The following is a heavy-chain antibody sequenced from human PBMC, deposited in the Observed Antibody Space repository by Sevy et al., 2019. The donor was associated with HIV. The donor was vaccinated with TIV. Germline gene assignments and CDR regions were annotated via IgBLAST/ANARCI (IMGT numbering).Heavy chain of an antibody. CDR2: IKQDGSDK. D-gene: IGHD3-22*01. Sequence: GGSLRLSCAASGFTFSSHYMSWVHQAPGKGLEWVANIKQDGSDKFYVESVKGRFTMSRDNAKNSLYLQLSSLRAEDTAMYFCAREALYYYDSERHYDDAFDMWGPGTMVTVSS. CDR3: AREALYYYDSERHYDDAFDM. CDR1: GFTFSSHY. V-gene: IGHV3-7*01. J-gene: IGHJ3*02.